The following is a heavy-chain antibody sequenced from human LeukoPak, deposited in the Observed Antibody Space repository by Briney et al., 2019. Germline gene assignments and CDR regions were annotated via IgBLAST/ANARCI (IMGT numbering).Heavy chain of an antibody. Sequence: SETLSLTCTVSGGSISSYYWSWVRQPPGKGLEWVGYIYYSGSTNYNPSLKSRVTISVDTSKNQFSLKLSSVTAADTAVYYCARGPYSSGWYRGRWFDPWGQGTLVTVSS. CDR3: ARGPYSSGWYRGRWFDP. J-gene: IGHJ5*02. V-gene: IGHV4-59*12. CDR2: IYYSGST. CDR1: GGSISSYY. D-gene: IGHD6-19*01.